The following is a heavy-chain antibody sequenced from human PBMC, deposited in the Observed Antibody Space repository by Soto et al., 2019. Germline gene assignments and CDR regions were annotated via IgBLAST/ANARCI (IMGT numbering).Heavy chain of an antibody. CDR3: AMRFCSGANCPGIGFDY. V-gene: IGHV3-13*01. D-gene: IGHD2-15*01. Sequence: ESGGGLVHPGGSLRLSCAASGFTFRNYDMHWVRQVTGKGLEWVSALGADGKTYYLDSVKGRFTISRENATNSLYLQMNSLRGGDTAVYFCAMRFCSGANCPGIGFDYWGLGTLVTVSS. CDR2: LGADGKT. CDR1: GFTFRNYD. J-gene: IGHJ4*02.